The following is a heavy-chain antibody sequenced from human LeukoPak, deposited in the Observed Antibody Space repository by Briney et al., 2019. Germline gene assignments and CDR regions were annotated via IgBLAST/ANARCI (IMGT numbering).Heavy chain of an antibody. CDR3: ARVGGDGYNSWAGYYYYYMDV. D-gene: IGHD5-24*01. V-gene: IGHV4-39*07. CDR2: INHSGST. J-gene: IGHJ6*03. CDR1: GDSISSSNSY. Sequence: SETLSLTCTVSGDSISSSNSYWGWIRQPPGKGLEWIGEINHSGSTNYNPSLKSRVTISVDTSKNQFSLKPSSVTAADTAVYYCARVGGDGYNSWAGYYYYYMDVWGKGTTVTVSS.